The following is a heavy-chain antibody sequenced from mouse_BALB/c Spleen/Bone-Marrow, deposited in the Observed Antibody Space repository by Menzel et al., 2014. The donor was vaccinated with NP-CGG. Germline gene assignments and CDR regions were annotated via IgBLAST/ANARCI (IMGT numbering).Heavy chain of an antibody. V-gene: IGHV1-69*01. D-gene: IGHD2-4*01. Sequence: VQGVESGTELVMPGASVNMSCKASGYAFTDRWIHWVKQRPGQGLEWIGAIDTSDSYTNYNQKFKGKATLTVDESSSTAYIHLSSLTSEDSAVYYCARGGDDFSLDYWGQRTSVTVSS. CDR1: GYAFTDRW. CDR2: IDTSDSYT. J-gene: IGHJ4*01. CDR3: ARGGDDFSLDY.